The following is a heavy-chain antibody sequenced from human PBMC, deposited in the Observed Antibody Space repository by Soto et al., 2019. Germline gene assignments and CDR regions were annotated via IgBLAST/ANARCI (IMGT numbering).Heavy chain of an antibody. D-gene: IGHD3-10*01. CDR1: GFPFSAFA. Sequence: EVQLLESGGDLVQPGGSLRLSCAASGFPFSAFAMNWVRQAPGKGLEWVSGIGGSGASIYYADSVKGRFSISRDNFKNTVYLQMNSLRDEDTGVYYCARLVRPLSWFDSWGQGTLVTVSS. CDR3: ARLVRPLSWFDS. V-gene: IGHV3-23*01. J-gene: IGHJ5*01. CDR2: IGGSGASI.